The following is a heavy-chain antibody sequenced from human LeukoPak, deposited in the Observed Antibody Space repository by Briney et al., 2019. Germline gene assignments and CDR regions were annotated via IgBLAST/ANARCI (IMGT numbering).Heavy chain of an antibody. CDR2: INHSGST. D-gene: IGHD6-13*01. V-gene: IGHV4-34*01. CDR1: GGSISSYY. CDR3: ARGISSSWYV. Sequence: SETLSLTCTVSGGSISSYYWSWIRQPPGKGLEWIGEINHSGSTNYNPSLKSRVTISVDTSKNQFSLKLSSVTAADTAVYYCARGISSSWYVWGQGTLVTVSS. J-gene: IGHJ4*02.